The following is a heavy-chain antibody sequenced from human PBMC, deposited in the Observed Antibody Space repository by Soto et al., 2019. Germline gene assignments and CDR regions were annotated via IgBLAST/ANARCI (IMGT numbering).Heavy chain of an antibody. CDR1: GGSFSGYY. CDR2: INHSGST. CDR3: ARAHMVRGVIPLGMDV. Sequence: QVQLQQWGAGLLKPSETLSLTCAVYGGSFSGYYWSWIRQPPGKGLEWIGEINHSGSTNYNPSLKSRVTISVDPSKYQCSLQLSSVTAADTAVYYCARAHMVRGVIPLGMDVWGQGTTVTVSS. J-gene: IGHJ6*02. D-gene: IGHD3-10*01. V-gene: IGHV4-34*01.